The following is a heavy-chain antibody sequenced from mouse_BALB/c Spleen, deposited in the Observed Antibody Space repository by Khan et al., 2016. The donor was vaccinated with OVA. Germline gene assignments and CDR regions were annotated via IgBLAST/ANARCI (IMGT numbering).Heavy chain of an antibody. CDR1: GYTFTSYW. CDR2: IFPGTGTT. Sequence: QVQLQQSGAELVKPGASVKLSCKTSGYTFTSYWIQWVKQRPGQGLGWIGQIFPGTGTTYYNENFKGKATLTVDTSANTAYMQFSSLTSEDSAVYFCARGYFGNYELVYWGQGTLVTVSP. J-gene: IGHJ3*01. D-gene: IGHD2-1*01. V-gene: IGHV1S132*01. CDR3: ARGYFGNYELVY.